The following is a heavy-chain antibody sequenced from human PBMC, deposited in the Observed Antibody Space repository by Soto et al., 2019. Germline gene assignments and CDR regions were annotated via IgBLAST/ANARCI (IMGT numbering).Heavy chain of an antibody. D-gene: IGHD6-13*01. V-gene: IGHV3-23*01. CDR1: GFTFSSYA. CDR2: ISGSGGST. J-gene: IGHJ4*02. Sequence: GGSLRLSCAASGFTFSSYAMSWVRQAPGKGLEWVSAISGSGGSTYYADSVKGRFTISRDNSKNTLYLQMNSLRAEDTTVYYCAKVGRGSSWFFDYWGQGTLVTVSS. CDR3: AKVGRGSSWFFDY.